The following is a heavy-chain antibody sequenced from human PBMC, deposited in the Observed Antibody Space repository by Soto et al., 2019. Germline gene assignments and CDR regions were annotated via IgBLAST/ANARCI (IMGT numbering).Heavy chain of an antibody. J-gene: IGHJ5*02. CDR1: GFTLSNYG. CDR3: ARNVGSSGSSSWFDT. V-gene: IGHV3-33*01. D-gene: IGHD3-10*01. Sequence: QVQLVESGGGVVQPGRSLTLSCVASGFTLSNYGMHWVRQAPGKGLEWVAVIWYDGTTTYSADSVKGRFSISRDNSKNALFLQMSSLSAEDTAVYYCARNVGSSGSSSWFDTCGQRALVTVSS. CDR2: IWYDGTTT.